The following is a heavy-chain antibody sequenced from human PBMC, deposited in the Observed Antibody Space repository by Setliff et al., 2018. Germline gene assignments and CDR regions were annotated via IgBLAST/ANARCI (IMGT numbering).Heavy chain of an antibody. D-gene: IGHD3-22*01. Sequence: SETLSLTCTVSGGSISSGDYYWSWIRQPPGKGLEFVGYIYYSGSTNYNPSRKSRVTISIDTSKNQFSLKVNSVTAADTAVYYCASAPLLYSDSSGLSGTFDIWGQGTMVTVSS. CDR3: ASAPLLYSDSSGLSGTFDI. CDR1: GGSISSGDYY. CDR2: IYYSGST. J-gene: IGHJ3*02. V-gene: IGHV4-30-4*08.